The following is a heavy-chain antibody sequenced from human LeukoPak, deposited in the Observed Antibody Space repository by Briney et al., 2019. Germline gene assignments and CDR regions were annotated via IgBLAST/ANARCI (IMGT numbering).Heavy chain of an antibody. J-gene: IGHJ4*02. D-gene: IGHD3-22*01. CDR1: GFSFRDFW. CDR3: ARNPYPYDSSGYYLD. Sequence: KPGGSLRLSCAASGFSFRDFWMSWVRQAPGKGLEWVSSISSSSSYIYYADSVKGRFTISRDNAKNSLYLQMNSLRAEDTAVYYCARNPYPYDSSGYYLDWGQGTLVTVSS. CDR2: ISSSSSYI. V-gene: IGHV3-21*01.